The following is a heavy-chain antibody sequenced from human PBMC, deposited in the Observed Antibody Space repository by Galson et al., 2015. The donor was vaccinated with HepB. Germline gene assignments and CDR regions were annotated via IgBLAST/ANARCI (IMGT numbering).Heavy chain of an antibody. D-gene: IGHD5-12*01. CDR3: ARGSGYDPTAGVDY. CDR1: GFTFSSYA. V-gene: IGHV3-30-3*01. CDR2: ISYDGSNK. J-gene: IGHJ4*02. Sequence: SLRLSCAASGFTFSSYAMHWVRQAPGKGLEWVAVISYDGSNKYYADFVKGRFTISRDNSKNTLYLQMNSLRVEDTAVYYCARGSGYDPTAGVDYWGQGTLVTVSS.